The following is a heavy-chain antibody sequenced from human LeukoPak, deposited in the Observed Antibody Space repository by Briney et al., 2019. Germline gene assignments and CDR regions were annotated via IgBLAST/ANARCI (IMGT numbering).Heavy chain of an antibody. CDR1: GGSISSYS. CDR2: IYTSGST. V-gene: IGHV4-4*07. CDR3: ARAVHCSGGSCYFDY. D-gene: IGHD2-15*01. J-gene: IGHJ4*02. Sequence: PSETLSLTCTVSGGSISSYSWSWIRQPAGKGLEWIGRIYTSGSTKYNPSLTSRVTMSVDTSKNQFSLKLRSVTAADTAVYYCARAVHCSGGSCYFDYWGRGTLVTVSS.